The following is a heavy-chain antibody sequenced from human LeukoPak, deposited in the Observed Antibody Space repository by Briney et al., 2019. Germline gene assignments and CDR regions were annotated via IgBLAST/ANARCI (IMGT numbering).Heavy chain of an antibody. J-gene: IGHJ6*03. D-gene: IGHD3-10*01. CDR2: ISSSGRTI. Sequence: GGSLRLSCAASGFTFSDYYMSWIRQAPGKGLEWVSYISSSGRTIYYADSVKGRFTISRDNAKNSLYLQMNSLRAGDTAVYYCARDRTITSYYYYMDVWGKGTTVTVSS. V-gene: IGHV3-11*01. CDR3: ARDRTITSYYYYMDV. CDR1: GFTFSDYY.